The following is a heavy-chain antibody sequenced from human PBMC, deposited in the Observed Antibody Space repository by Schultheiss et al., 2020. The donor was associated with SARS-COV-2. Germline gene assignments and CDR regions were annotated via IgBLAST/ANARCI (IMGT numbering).Heavy chain of an antibody. V-gene: IGHV2-70*01. Sequence: SGPTLVKPTQTLTLTCTFSGFSLSTSGMCVSWIRQPPGKALEWLALIDWDDDKRYSPSLKSRLTISKDTSKSQVVLTMTNMDPVDTATYYCARSRYDSSGYYLPFFDYWGQGTLVTVSS. J-gene: IGHJ4*02. CDR2: IDWDDDK. CDR3: ARSRYDSSGYYLPFFDY. CDR1: GFSLSTSGMC. D-gene: IGHD3-22*01.